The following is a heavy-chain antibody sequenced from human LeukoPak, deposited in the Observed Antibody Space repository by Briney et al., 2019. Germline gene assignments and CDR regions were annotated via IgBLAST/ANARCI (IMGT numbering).Heavy chain of an antibody. CDR1: GVSTSSGY. V-gene: IGHV4-4*07. J-gene: IGHJ5*02. Sequence: SETLSLTRTVSGVSTSSGYWSWIRQPAGKGLEWMGRISTSVPTYYNPSLKSRVTMSLDTSENQFSLKVNSVTAADTAVYYCARGYGSGSYSTWGQGTLVTVSS. CDR3: ARGYGSGSYST. D-gene: IGHD3-10*01. CDR2: ISTSVPT.